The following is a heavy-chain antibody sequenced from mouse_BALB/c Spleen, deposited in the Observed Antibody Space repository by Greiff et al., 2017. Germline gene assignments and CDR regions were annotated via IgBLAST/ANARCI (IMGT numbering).Heavy chain of an antibody. Sequence: EVKLMESGGGLVKPGGSLKLSCAASGFTFSSYAMSWVRQTPEKRLEWVASISSGGSTHYPDSVKGRFTISRDNARNILYLQMSSLRSEDTAMYYCAREGRRYAMDYWGQGTSVTGSS. CDR1: GFTFSSYA. CDR2: ISSGGST. J-gene: IGHJ4*01. V-gene: IGHV5-6-5*01. CDR3: AREGRRYAMDY. D-gene: IGHD3-3*01.